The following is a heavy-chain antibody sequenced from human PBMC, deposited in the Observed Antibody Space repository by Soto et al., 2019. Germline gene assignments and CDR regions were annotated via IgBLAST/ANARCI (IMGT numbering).Heavy chain of an antibody. Sequence: GGSLRLSCAASGFTIATSHMNWVRQPPGKGLEWISYIISGGSISCADSVRGRFTISRDIAENSLYLQMNSLRAEDTAVYYCARGQSVNAGIITYWGQGILVTVSS. CDR2: IISGGSI. J-gene: IGHJ4*02. CDR1: GFTIATSH. CDR3: ARGQSVNAGIITY. V-gene: IGHV3-48*01. D-gene: IGHD6-13*01.